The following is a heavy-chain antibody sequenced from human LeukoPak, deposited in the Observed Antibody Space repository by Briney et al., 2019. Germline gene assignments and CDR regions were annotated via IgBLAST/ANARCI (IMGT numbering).Heavy chain of an antibody. CDR2: ISSSSSYI. Sequence: PGGFLRLSCAASGFTFSSYSMNWVRQAPGKGLEWVSSISSSSSYIYYADSVKGRFTISRDNAKNSLYLQMNSLRAEDTAVYYCARDGYYDSSGYYLDYWGQGTLVTVSS. D-gene: IGHD3-22*01. CDR1: GFTFSSYS. J-gene: IGHJ4*02. V-gene: IGHV3-21*01. CDR3: ARDGYYDSSGYYLDY.